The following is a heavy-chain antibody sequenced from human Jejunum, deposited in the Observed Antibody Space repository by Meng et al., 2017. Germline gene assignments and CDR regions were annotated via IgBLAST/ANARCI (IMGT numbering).Heavy chain of an antibody. Sequence: ASVKVSCKTSGYTFSGYNMHWVRQAPGQGLEWMGWISPNSGGAKYVERFQGKVTMTRDTSISTAYMEVSRLTSDDTAVYHCARGMKGDPPAFDIWGQGTMVTVSS. V-gene: IGHV1-2*02. D-gene: IGHD3-10*01. CDR2: ISPNSGGA. CDR3: ARGMKGDPPAFDI. J-gene: IGHJ3*02. CDR1: GYTFSGYN.